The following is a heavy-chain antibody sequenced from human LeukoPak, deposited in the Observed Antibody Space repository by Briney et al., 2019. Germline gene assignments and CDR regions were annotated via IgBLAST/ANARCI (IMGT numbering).Heavy chain of an antibody. CDR2: IHPNDGGT. V-gene: IGHV1-46*02. J-gene: IGHJ5*02. D-gene: IGHD2-15*01. Sequence: ASVKLSCKTSGYTFNIYYVQWGRQAPRQGLEWMGVIHPNDGGTTYAQKFQGRIIMTSDTSTSTIYMELSSLKSDDTAVYYCARGDIDHWGQGTLVTVSS. CDR3: ARGDIDH. CDR1: GYTFNIYY.